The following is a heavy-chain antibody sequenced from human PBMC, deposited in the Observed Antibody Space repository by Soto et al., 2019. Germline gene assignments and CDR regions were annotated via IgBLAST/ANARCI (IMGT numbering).Heavy chain of an antibody. CDR3: ARDPSYYGMDV. Sequence: ASVKVSCKASGYTFTSYGISWVRQAPGQGLEWMGWINADNGNTKYSQKFQGRVTITRDTSASTAYMELSSLRSEDTAVYYCARDPSYYGMDVWGQGTTVTSP. J-gene: IGHJ6*02. CDR2: INADNGNT. V-gene: IGHV1-18*01. CDR1: GYTFTSYG.